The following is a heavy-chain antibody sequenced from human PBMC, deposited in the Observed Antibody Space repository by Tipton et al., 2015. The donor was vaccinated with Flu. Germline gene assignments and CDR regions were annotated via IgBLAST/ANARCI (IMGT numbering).Heavy chain of an antibody. CDR3: AKSGTLDGSDWFRFDY. V-gene: IGHV3-30*18. J-gene: IGHJ4*02. CDR2: ISFDGGNQ. D-gene: IGHD6-19*01. CDR1: GFTFSHFG. Sequence: SLRLSCAASGFTFSHFGMHWVRQAPGKGLEWLSVISFDGGNQYYADSVRGRFTISRDDSKNTIYLEMSGLRDEDTALYFCAKSGTLDGSDWFRFDYWGRGNRVTVPS.